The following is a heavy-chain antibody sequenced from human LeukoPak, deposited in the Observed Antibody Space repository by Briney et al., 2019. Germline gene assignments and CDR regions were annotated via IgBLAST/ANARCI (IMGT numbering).Heavy chain of an antibody. V-gene: IGHV4-31*03. J-gene: IGHJ5*02. CDR2: IYCSGST. D-gene: IGHD5-24*01. CDR1: GGSISSGGYY. CDR3: TRGWAARSWFDP. Sequence: SQTLSLTCTVSGGSISSGGYYWSWIRQHPGKGLEWIGYIYCSGSTYYNPSLKSRVTISVDTSKNQFSLKLSSVTAADTAVYYCTRGWAARSWFDPWGQGTLVTVSS.